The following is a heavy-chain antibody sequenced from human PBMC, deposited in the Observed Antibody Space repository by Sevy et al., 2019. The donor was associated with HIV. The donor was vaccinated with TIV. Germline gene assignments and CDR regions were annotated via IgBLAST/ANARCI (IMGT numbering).Heavy chain of an antibody. D-gene: IGHD5-12*01. CDR1: GFTFSSYA. CDR3: ARETLSGYNL. V-gene: IGHV3-30*14. Sequence: GGSLRLSCAASGFTFSSYAMHWVRQAPGKGLEWVAVISYDGSNKYYADSVKGRFTISRDNSKNTVYLQMNSLRVEDTAVYYCARETLSGYNLWGQGTLVTVSS. CDR2: ISYDGSNK. J-gene: IGHJ4*02.